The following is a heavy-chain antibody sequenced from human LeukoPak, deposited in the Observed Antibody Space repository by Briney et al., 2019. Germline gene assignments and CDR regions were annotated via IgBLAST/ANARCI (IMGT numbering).Heavy chain of an antibody. CDR2: IYYSGST. Sequence: PSETLSLTCTVSGGSISSGGYYWSWIRQHPGKGLEWIGYIYYSGSTYYNPSLKSRVTISVDTSKNQFSLKLSSVTAADTAVYYCARDFGYGSGSYSAFDIWGQGTMVTVSS. D-gene: IGHD3-10*01. CDR3: ARDFGYGSGSYSAFDI. V-gene: IGHV4-31*03. CDR1: GGSISSGGYY. J-gene: IGHJ3*02.